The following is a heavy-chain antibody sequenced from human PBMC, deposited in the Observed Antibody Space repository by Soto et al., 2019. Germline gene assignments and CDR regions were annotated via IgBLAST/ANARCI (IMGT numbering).Heavy chain of an antibody. CDR2: ISGGGDRT. V-gene: IGHV3-23*01. D-gene: IGHD3-3*01. CDR1: GFTFSSYA. Sequence: GGSLRLSCEASGFTFSSYAMTWVRQAPGKGLEWVSGISGGGDRTFYADSVKGRFTISKDKSRNTLSLQMDSLRADDTAIYFCAKSPQHYDFPWFGPWGQGTLVTVSS. J-gene: IGHJ5*02. CDR3: AKSPQHYDFPWFGP.